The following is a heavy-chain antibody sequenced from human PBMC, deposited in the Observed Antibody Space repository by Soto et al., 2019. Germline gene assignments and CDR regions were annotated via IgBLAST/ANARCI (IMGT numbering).Heavy chain of an antibody. V-gene: IGHV3-23*01. CDR1: GLTFSSYA. CDR2: ISGSGGST. J-gene: IGHJ4*02. CDR3: AKLFGSQYSSSWYPDY. Sequence: GGSLRLSCAASGLTFSSYAMSWVRQAPGKGLEWVSAISGSGGSTYYSDSVKGRFTISRDNSKNTLYLQMNSLRAEDTAVYYCAKLFGSQYSSSWYPDYWGQGTLVTVSS. D-gene: IGHD6-13*01.